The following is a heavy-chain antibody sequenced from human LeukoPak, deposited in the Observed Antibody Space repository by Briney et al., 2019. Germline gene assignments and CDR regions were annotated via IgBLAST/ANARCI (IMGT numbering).Heavy chain of an antibody. CDR1: GGSISSGGYY. CDR3: ARDISPGSNWFDP. Sequence: SETLSLTCTVSGGSISSGGYYWSWLRQHPGKGLEWIGYIYYSGSTYYNPSLKSRVTISVDTSKNQFSLKLSSVTAADTAVYYCARDISPGSNWFDPWGQGTLVTVSS. CDR2: IYYSGST. J-gene: IGHJ5*02. D-gene: IGHD3-10*01. V-gene: IGHV4-31*03.